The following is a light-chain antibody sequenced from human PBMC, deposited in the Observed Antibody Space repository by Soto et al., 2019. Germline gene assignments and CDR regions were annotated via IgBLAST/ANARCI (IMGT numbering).Light chain of an antibody. V-gene: IGLV1-40*01. CDR1: SSDIGSYSF. J-gene: IGLJ3*02. Sequence: QSVLTQPPSVSGAPGQRVTISCTGISSDIGSYSFVHWYQQLPGTAPKLLIYGDTNRPSGVPDRFSASKSGTSASLVITGLQAEDEADYFYQSFDNGVGHWVFGGGTKVTVL. CDR3: QSFDNGVGHWV. CDR2: GDT.